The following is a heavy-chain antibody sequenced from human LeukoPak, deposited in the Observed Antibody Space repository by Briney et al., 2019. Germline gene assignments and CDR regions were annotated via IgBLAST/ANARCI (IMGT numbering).Heavy chain of an antibody. CDR2: ISGSGGST. Sequence: PGGALRLFCAASGFTFSSCAIRWVRQAPGKGLGGVSAISGSGGSTYYADSVKGRFTISRDNSKNTLYLQMNSLRAEDTAVYYCAKSRSWILKSNWFDPWGQGTLVTVSS. D-gene: IGHD5-18*01. J-gene: IGHJ5*02. CDR1: GFTFSSCA. V-gene: IGHV3-23*01. CDR3: AKSRSWILKSNWFDP.